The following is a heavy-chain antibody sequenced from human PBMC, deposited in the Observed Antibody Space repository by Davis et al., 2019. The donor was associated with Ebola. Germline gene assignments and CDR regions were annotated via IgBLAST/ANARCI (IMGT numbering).Heavy chain of an antibody. D-gene: IGHD6-19*01. J-gene: IGHJ4*02. CDR3: ARVRSRGDGSGWSRIDY. Sequence: AASVKVSCKASGYTFSSYGISWVRQAPGQGLEWMAWISAYTGNTNYAQKLQGRVTMTTDTSTSTAYMELSSLRSEDTAVYYCARVRSRGDGSGWSRIDYWGQGTLVTVSS. CDR1: GYTFSSYG. CDR2: ISAYTGNT. V-gene: IGHV1-18*01.